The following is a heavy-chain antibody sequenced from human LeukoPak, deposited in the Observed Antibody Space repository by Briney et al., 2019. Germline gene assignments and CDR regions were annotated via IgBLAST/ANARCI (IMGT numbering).Heavy chain of an antibody. CDR1: GFTFDNFG. D-gene: IGHD4-11*01. J-gene: IGHJ6*03. Sequence: PGGSLRLSCAASGFTFDNFGLIWVRHAPGKGLEWVSGINWDGGRTGYADSMKGRFTISRDNAKKSLYLQMNSLRAENTAVYYCAKDPTYYYYMDVWGKGTTVTISS. CDR2: INWDGGRT. V-gene: IGHV3-20*04. CDR3: AKDPTYYYYMDV.